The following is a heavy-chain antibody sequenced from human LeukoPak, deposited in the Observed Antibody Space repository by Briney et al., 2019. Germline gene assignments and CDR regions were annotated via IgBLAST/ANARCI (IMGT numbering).Heavy chain of an antibody. CDR3: ARGGIAARLYYYYYYSMDV. V-gene: IGHV1-8*01. CDR2: MNPNSGNT. Sequence: ASVKVSCKASGYTFTSYDINWVRQATGQGLEWMGWMNPNSGNTGYAQKFQGRVTMTRNTSISTAYMELSSLRSEDTAVYYCARGGIAARLYYYYYYSMDVWGQGTTVTVSS. J-gene: IGHJ6*02. CDR1: GYTFTSYD. D-gene: IGHD6-6*01.